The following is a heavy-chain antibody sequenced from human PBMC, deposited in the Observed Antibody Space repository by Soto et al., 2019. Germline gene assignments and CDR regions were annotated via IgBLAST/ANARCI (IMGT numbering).Heavy chain of an antibody. Sequence: QSQTLSLTCAISGDSVSSNSAAWNWIRQSPSRGLEWLGRTYYRSKWYNDYAVSVKSRITIKPDTSKNQFSLQLNSVTPEDTAVYCCARLTGNGLADAFDIWGQGTMVTVSS. CDR1: GDSVSSNSAA. D-gene: IGHD4-17*01. CDR3: ARLTGNGLADAFDI. V-gene: IGHV6-1*01. CDR2: TYYRSKWYN. J-gene: IGHJ3*02.